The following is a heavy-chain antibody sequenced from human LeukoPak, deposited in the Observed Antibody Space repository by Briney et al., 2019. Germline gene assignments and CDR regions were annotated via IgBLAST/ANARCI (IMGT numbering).Heavy chain of an antibody. V-gene: IGHV3-23*01. CDR3: ARVASSGWYGY. CDR1: GFTFSSYA. J-gene: IGHJ4*02. CDR2: ISGSGGST. Sequence: GGSLRLSCAASGFTFSSYAMSWVRQAPGKGLEWVSAISGSGGSTYYADSVKGRFTISRDNAKNSLYLQMNSLRAEDTAEYYCARVASSGWYGYWGQGTLVTVSS. D-gene: IGHD6-19*01.